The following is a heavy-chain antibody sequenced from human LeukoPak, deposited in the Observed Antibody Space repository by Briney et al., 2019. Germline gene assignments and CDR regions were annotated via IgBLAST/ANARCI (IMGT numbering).Heavy chain of an antibody. CDR3: ARVIAAAGTGYYYYYMDV. D-gene: IGHD6-13*01. CDR1: GFTFSSYA. V-gene: IGHV3-23*01. J-gene: IGHJ6*03. Sequence: TGGSLRLSCAASGFTFSSYAMSWVRQAPGKGLEWVSAISGSGGSTYYADSVKGRFTISRDNSKNTLYLQMNSLRAEDTAVYYCARVIAAAGTGYYYYYMDVWGKGTTVTVSS. CDR2: ISGSGGST.